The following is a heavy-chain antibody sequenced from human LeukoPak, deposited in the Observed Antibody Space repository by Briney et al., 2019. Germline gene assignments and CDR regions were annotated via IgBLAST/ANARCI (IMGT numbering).Heavy chain of an antibody. D-gene: IGHD3-22*01. J-gene: IGHJ4*02. CDR2: ISGSGGST. CDR3: AKDFAYYYDRSGHFDY. V-gene: IGHV3-23*01. CDR1: GFTFSSHA. Sequence: PGGSLRLSCAASGFTFSSHAMSWVRQAPGKGLEWVSAISGSGGSTYYADSVKGRFTTSRDNSKNTLYLQMNSLRAEDTAVYHCAKDFAYYYDRSGHFDYWGQGTLVTVSS.